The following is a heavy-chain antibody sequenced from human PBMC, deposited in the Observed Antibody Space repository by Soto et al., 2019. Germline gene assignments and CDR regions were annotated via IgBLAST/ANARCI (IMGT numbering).Heavy chain of an antibody. CDR2: ITRSGGTT. D-gene: IGHD6-6*01. CDR1: GFTFTISA. CDR3: AQTNIAARPNWFDP. J-gene: IGHJ5*02. V-gene: IGHV3-23*01. Sequence: ELQLLESGGGLVQPGGSLRLSCAASGFTFTISAMSWVRQAPGQGLEWVSTITRSGGTTYYADSVKGRFTISRDNSKNTLYLQMKSLRAEDTAAYYCAQTNIAARPNWFDPWGQGTLVTVSS.